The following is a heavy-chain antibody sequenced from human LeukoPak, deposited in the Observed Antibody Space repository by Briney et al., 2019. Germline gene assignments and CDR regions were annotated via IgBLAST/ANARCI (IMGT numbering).Heavy chain of an antibody. CDR1: GFTFSDYY. J-gene: IGHJ4*02. CDR2: ISSSSSYT. CDR3: ARLGYYDSSGYGPFDY. D-gene: IGHD3-22*01. Sequence: PGGSLRLSCAASGFTFSDYYMSWIRQAPGKGLEWVSYISSSSSYTNYADSVKGRFTISRDNAKNSLYLQMNSLRAEDTAVYYCARLGYYDSSGYGPFDYWGQGTLVTVSS. V-gene: IGHV3-11*03.